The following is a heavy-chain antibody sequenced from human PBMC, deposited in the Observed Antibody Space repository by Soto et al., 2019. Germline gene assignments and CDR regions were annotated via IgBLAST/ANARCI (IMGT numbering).Heavy chain of an antibody. CDR1: GGTFSSYA. CDR3: ARGRLEYSSSSPRYVYSYYYGMDV. J-gene: IGHJ6*02. D-gene: IGHD6-6*01. CDR2: IIPIFGTA. Sequence: QVQLVQSGAEVKKPGSSVKVSCKASGGTFSSYAISWVRQAPGQGLEWMGGIIPIFGTANYAQKFQGRVTITADESTSTAYMELSSLRSEETVVYYCARGRLEYSSSSPRYVYSYYYGMDVWGQGTTVTVSS. V-gene: IGHV1-69*01.